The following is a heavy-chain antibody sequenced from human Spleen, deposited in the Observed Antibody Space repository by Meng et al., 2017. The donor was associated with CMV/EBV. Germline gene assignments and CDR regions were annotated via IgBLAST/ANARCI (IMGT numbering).Heavy chain of an antibody. CDR3: VYSSYNWNDVNPVHY. V-gene: IGHV2-5*01. CDR1: FSLSTSGVG. CDR2: IYWNDEK. J-gene: IGHJ4*02. D-gene: IGHD1-20*01. Sequence: FSLSTSGVGVGWIRQPPGKALEWLALIYWNDEKRYSPSLKSRLTITKDTSKNQVVLTMTNMDPVDTATYYCVYSSYNWNDVNPVHYWGQGTLVTVSS.